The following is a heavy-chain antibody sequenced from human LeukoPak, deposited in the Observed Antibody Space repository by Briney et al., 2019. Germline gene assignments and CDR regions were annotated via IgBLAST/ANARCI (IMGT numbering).Heavy chain of an antibody. CDR2: ISISRYI. J-gene: IGHJ4*02. CDR1: GFTFSSYS. Sequence: GGSLRLSCAASGFTFSSYSMNWVRQAPGKGLEWVSSISISRYIYYADSVKGRFTIHRDNAKNSLYLQMNSLRAEDTAVYYCAREVSGYGGYFDYWGQGTLVTVSS. D-gene: IGHD3-10*01. V-gene: IGHV3-21*01. CDR3: AREVSGYGGYFDY.